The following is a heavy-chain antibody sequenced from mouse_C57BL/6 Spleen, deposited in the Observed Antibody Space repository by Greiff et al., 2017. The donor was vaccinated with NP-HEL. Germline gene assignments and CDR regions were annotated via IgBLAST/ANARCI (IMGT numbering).Heavy chain of an antibody. V-gene: IGHV1-52*01. Sequence: VQLQQSGAELVRPGSSVKLSCKASGYTFTSYWMHWVKQRPIQGLEWIGNIDPSDSETHYNQKFKDKAKLTVDKSSSTAYMQISSLTSEVSAVYYCARGGLNYSNYVGFAYWGQGTLVTVSA. CDR2: IDPSDSET. CDR1: GYTFTSYW. J-gene: IGHJ3*01. D-gene: IGHD2-5*01. CDR3: ARGGLNYSNYVGFAY.